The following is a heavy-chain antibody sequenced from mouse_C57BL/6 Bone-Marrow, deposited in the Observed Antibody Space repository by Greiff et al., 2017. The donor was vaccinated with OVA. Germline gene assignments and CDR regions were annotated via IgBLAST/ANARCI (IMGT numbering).Heavy chain of an antibody. V-gene: IGHV1-74*04. Sequence: VQLQQPGAELVKPGASVKVSCTASGYTFTSYWMPWVKQRPGQGLEWIGRIHPAGSDTNYTQKFKGKATLTVDNSSSTAYMQLSSLTSEDSAVYYCAMGAYYRTTWFAYWGQGTLVTVSA. D-gene: IGHD2-14*01. CDR3: AMGAYYRTTWFAY. CDR1: GYTFTSYW. J-gene: IGHJ3*01. CDR2: IHPAGSDT.